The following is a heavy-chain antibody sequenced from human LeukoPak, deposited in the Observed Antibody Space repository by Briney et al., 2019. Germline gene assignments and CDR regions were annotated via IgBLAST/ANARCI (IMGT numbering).Heavy chain of an antibody. CDR3: VKDLDAGASGVDCSSTSCSLRP. CDR2: ISSNGGST. CDR1: GFTFSSYA. V-gene: IGHV3-64D*06. Sequence: GGSLRLSCSASGFTFSSYAMHWVRQAPGKGLEYVSAISSNGGSTYYADSVKGRFTISRDNSKNTLYLQMSSLRAEDTAVYYCVKDLDAGASGVDCSSTSCSLRPWGQGTLVTVSS. D-gene: IGHD2-2*01. J-gene: IGHJ5*02.